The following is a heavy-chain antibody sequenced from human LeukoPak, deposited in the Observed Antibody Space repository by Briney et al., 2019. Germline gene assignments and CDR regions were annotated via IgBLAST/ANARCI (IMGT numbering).Heavy chain of an antibody. J-gene: IGHJ5*02. V-gene: IGHV3-23*01. Sequence: GGSLRLSCVASGFTFNNYAMSWVRQAPGKGLEWVSAISGSGGRTHYADSVKGRFTISRDNSKKTLDLQMNSPRAEDTAVYYCAKELASWGQGTLVTVSS. CDR3: AKELAS. CDR2: ISGSGGRT. D-gene: IGHD3-3*02. CDR1: GFTFNNYA.